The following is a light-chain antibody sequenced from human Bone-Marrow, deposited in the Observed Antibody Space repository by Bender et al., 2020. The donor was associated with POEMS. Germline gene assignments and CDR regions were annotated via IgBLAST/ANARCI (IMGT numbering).Light chain of an antibody. J-gene: IGLJ3*02. V-gene: IGLV3-25*03. Sequence: SYELTQPPSVSVSPGQTAKITCSGEALPKHYVYWYQQKAGQAPLLVIFKDTERPSGSPARFWGSTSGPSATLTISGVQAKGGADCRCQSVDTIGTWVFGGGARLTVL. CDR3: QSVDTIGTWV. CDR2: KDT. CDR1: ALPKHY.